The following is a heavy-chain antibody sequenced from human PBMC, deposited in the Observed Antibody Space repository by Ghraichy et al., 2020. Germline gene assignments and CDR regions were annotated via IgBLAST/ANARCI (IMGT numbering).Heavy chain of an antibody. CDR3: ARQGRGTNWYWGSFYP. J-gene: IGHJ5*02. V-gene: IGHV4-59*08. D-gene: IGHD6-13*01. CDR2: IYYSGST. CDR1: GGSISNYY. Sequence: SQTLSLTCTVSGGSISNYYWSWIRQPPGKGLEWIGYIYYSGSTNYNPSLKSRVTISVDTSKNQVSLNLSSVTAADTAVYYCARQGRGTNWYWGSFYPWGQGPLVTVSS.